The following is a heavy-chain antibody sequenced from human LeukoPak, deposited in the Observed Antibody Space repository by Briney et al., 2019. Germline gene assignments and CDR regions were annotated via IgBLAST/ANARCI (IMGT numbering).Heavy chain of an antibody. D-gene: IGHD7-27*01. CDR3: ARGPPNWGMVGY. CDR1: GYTLTSFD. V-gene: IGHV1-8*01. J-gene: IGHJ4*02. Sequence: ASVKVSCKASGYTLTSFDFNWVRQATGQGLEWMGWMKSNNGHTGYAQKFQGRVTMTRDTSISTAYMELSSLTFEDTAVYYCARGPPNWGMVGYWGQGTLVTVSS. CDR2: MKSNNGHT.